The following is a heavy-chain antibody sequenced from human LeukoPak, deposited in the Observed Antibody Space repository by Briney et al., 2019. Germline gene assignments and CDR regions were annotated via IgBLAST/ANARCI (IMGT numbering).Heavy chain of an antibody. Sequence: GGTLRLSCAASGFTFSSHGMSWVRQAPGKGLEWVSAITNSGAGTHYADSVKGRFTISRDNSKNALYLQMNSLRAEDTALYYCARVTRGYYYMDVWGKGTTVTVSS. D-gene: IGHD3-10*01. V-gene: IGHV3-23*01. CDR1: GFTFSSHG. CDR3: ARVTRGYYYMDV. CDR2: ITNSGAGT. J-gene: IGHJ6*03.